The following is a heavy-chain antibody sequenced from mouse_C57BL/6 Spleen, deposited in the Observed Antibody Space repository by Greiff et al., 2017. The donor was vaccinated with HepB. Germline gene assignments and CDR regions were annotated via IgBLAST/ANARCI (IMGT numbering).Heavy chain of an antibody. Sequence: QVQLQQPGAELVKPGASVKLSCKASGYTFTSYWMQWVKQRPGQGLEWIGGIDPSDSYTNYNQKFKGKATLTVDTSSSTAYMQLSSLTSEDSAVYYCARGYYGSSPDYWGQGTTLTVSS. CDR1: GYTFTSYW. D-gene: IGHD1-1*01. CDR2: IDPSDSYT. J-gene: IGHJ2*01. V-gene: IGHV1-50*01. CDR3: ARGYYGSSPDY.